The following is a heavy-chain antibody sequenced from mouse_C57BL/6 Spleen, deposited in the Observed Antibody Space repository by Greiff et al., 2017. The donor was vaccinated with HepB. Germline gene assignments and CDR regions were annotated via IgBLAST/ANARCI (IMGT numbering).Heavy chain of an antibody. CDR1: GFSLTSYG. V-gene: IGHV2-5*01. CDR3: AKRGTTVVAPYYYAMDY. J-gene: IGHJ4*01. D-gene: IGHD1-1*01. CDR2: IWRGGST. Sequence: QVQLQQSGPGLVQPSQSLSITCTVSGFSLTSYGVHWVRQSPGKGLEWLGVIWRGGSTDYNAAFMSRLSITKDNSKGQVFFKMNSLQADDTAIYYCAKRGTTVVAPYYYAMDYWGQGTSVTVSS.